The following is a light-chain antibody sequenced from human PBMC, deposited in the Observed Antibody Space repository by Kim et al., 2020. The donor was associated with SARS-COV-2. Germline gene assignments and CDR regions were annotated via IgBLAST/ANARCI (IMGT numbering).Light chain of an antibody. J-gene: IGKJ1*01. CDR1: QSISSS. V-gene: IGKV3-15*01. CDR2: GAS. CDR3: QQYNNWPEV. Sequence: VSPGERATPSCRASQSISSSLAWYQQTPGQAPRLLIYGASTRATGIPIRFSGSGSGTDFTLTISSLQSEDFAVYYCQQYNNWPEVFGQGTKVDIK.